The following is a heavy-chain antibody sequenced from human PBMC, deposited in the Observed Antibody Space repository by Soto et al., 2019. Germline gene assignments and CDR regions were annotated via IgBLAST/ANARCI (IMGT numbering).Heavy chain of an antibody. CDR3: ARETYYYDRSGYWFDP. D-gene: IGHD3-22*01. V-gene: IGHV4-61*01. CDR1: GGSVSSGSYY. J-gene: IGHJ5*02. CDR2: IYYSGST. Sequence: SETLSLTCTVSGGSVSSGSYYWSWIRQPPGKGLEWIGYIYYSGSTNYNPSLKSRVTISVDTSKNQFSLKLSSVTAADTAVYYCARETYYYDRSGYWFDPWGQGTLVTVSS.